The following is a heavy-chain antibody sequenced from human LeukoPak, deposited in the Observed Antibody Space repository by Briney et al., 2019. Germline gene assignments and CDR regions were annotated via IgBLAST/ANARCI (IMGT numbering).Heavy chain of an antibody. V-gene: IGHV4-59*01. CDR2: IQYSGTT. CDR3: ARDRVAGTLDF. D-gene: IGHD2-15*01. Sequence: SETLSLTCTVSSGSIIGYYWAWIRQPPGKGLEWIGYIQYSGTTEYNPSLASRATISVDAAKDQFSLNLRSVTAADTAVYYCARDRVAGTLDFWGQGTLVTVSS. CDR1: SGSIIGYY. J-gene: IGHJ4*02.